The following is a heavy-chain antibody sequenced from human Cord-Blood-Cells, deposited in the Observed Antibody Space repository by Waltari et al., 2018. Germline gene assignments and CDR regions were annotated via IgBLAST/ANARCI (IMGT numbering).Heavy chain of an antibody. CDR2: INHSGST. CDR1: GGSFSGYY. Sequence: QVQLQQWGAGLLKPSETLSLTCAVYGGSFSGYYWSWIRQPPGKGLEWIGEINHSGSTNYNPSLKSRVTISVDTSKNQFSRKLSSVTAADTAVYYCARGRSWNYYFDYWGQGTLVTVSS. V-gene: IGHV4-34*01. CDR3: ARGRSWNYYFDY. J-gene: IGHJ4*02. D-gene: IGHD1-7*01.